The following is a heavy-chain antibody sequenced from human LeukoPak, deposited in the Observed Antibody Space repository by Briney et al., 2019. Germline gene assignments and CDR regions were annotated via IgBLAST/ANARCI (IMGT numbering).Heavy chain of an antibody. J-gene: IGHJ4*02. V-gene: IGHV3-23*01. CDR3: AKEARDVLLWFGELLV. CDR2: ISGGNT. Sequence: GSLRLSCAASGFTFSNYAMSWVRRAPGKGLEWVSSISGGNTYYADSVKGRFTISRDNSKNTLYLQMNSLRAEDTAVYYCAKEARDVLLWFGELLVWGQGTLVTVSS. CDR1: GFTFSNYA. D-gene: IGHD3-10*01.